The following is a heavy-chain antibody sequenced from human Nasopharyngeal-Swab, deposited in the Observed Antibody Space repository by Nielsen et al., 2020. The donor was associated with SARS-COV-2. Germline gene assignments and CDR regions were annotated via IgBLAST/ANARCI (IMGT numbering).Heavy chain of an antibody. D-gene: IGHD2-21*01. Sequence: GESLKISCAASRFTFSSYAMSWVRQAPGKGLEWVSAISGSGGRTYYGDSVKGRFTISRDNSKNTLYLQMNSLRADDTAVYYCASRGLLSRGAFDYWGQGTLVIVSS. J-gene: IGHJ4*02. CDR2: ISGSGGRT. V-gene: IGHV3-23*01. CDR3: ASRGLLSRGAFDY. CDR1: RFTFSSYA.